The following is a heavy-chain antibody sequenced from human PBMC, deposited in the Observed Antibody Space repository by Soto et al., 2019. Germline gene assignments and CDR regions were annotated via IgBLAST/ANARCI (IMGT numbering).Heavy chain of an antibody. V-gene: IGHV1-8*01. Sequence: DSVKVSCKASGYTFTSYDINWVRQAPGQGLEWMGWMNPNSGNTGYAQKFQGRVTMTRNTSISTAYMELSSLRSEDTAVYYCARGRRKAAAGNYYYYMDVWGKGTTVTVSS. CDR3: ARGRRKAAAGNYYYYMDV. D-gene: IGHD6-13*01. J-gene: IGHJ6*03. CDR1: GYTFTSYD. CDR2: MNPNSGNT.